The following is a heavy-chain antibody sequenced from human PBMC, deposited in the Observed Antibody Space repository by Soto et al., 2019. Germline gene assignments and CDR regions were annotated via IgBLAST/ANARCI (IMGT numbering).Heavy chain of an antibody. CDR2: FDPEDGQT. D-gene: IGHD1-7*01. J-gene: IGHJ6*02. CDR3: ATSLELPLGVDI. CDR1: GYSLTELS. Sequence: AASVKVSCKVSGYSLTELSIHWVRQAPEKGLEWMGSFDPEDGQTINKQKFQDRVTMTGDTSSDTGYMELSNLRSEDTAIYYCATSLELPLGVDIWGQGTTVTVSS. V-gene: IGHV1-24*01.